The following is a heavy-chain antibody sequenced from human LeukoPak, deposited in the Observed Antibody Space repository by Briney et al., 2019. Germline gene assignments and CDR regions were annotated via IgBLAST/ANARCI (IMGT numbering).Heavy chain of an antibody. Sequence: SETLSLTCAVYGGSFSGYCWSWIRQPPGKGLEWIGEINHSGSTNYNPSLKSRVTISVDTSKNQFSLKLSSVTAADTAVYYCARLNLWFGEFLDYWGQGTLVTVSS. J-gene: IGHJ4*02. D-gene: IGHD3-10*01. CDR1: GGSFSGYC. V-gene: IGHV4-34*01. CDR2: INHSGST. CDR3: ARLNLWFGEFLDY.